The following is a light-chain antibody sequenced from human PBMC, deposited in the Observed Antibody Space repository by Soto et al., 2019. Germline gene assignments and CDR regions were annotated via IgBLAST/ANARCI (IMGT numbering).Light chain of an antibody. V-gene: IGLV1-40*01. J-gene: IGLJ3*02. CDR2: RNN. Sequence: QSVLTQPPSVSGAPGQRVTISCTGNSSNIGAGHDVHWYQQPPGTAPKLLIFRNNNRASGVPGRFSGARSGTSASLAITALQTGDEADYYCQSFDSNLSGWVFGGGTKLTVL. CDR3: QSFDSNLSGWV. CDR1: SSNIGAGHD.